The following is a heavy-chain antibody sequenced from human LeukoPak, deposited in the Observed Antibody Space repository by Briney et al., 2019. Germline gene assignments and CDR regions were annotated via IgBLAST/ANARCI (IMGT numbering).Heavy chain of an antibody. CDR3: VKGSLGVYYDSAIDY. V-gene: IGHV3-64D*06. J-gene: IGHJ4*02. CDR2: ITSNGGSA. CDR1: GFTFSWYA. D-gene: IGHD3-22*01. Sequence: GGSLRLSCAASGFTFSWYAMSWVRQAPGKGLEYVSAITSNGGSAYYADSVKGRFTISRDNSKNTLWLQMSSLRAEDTAVYYCVKGSLGVYYDSAIDYWGQGTLVTVSS.